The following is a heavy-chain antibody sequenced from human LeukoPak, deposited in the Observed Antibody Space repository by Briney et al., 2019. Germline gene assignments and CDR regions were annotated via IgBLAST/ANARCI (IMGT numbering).Heavy chain of an antibody. J-gene: IGHJ4*02. CDR1: GFTFSSHS. CDR2: ISSSGGST. D-gene: IGHD3-16*01. V-gene: IGHV3-23*01. CDR3: AKDVMITFGPVMAPPFDY. Sequence: GGSLRLSCAASGFTFSSHSMAWVRQAPGKGLEWVSGISSSGGSTYYPDSVKGRFTISRDNSKNTLFLLMNSLRAEDTAVYYCAKDVMITFGPVMAPPFDYWGQGTLVTVSS.